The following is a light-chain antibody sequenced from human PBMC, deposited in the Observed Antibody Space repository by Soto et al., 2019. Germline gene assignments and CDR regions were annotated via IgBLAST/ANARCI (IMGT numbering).Light chain of an antibody. J-gene: IGKJ4*01. CDR2: GAS. Sequence: QSPTTLSVTPGDRAPLSWGASQSINSNLAWYQQQPGQAPRLLIYGASTRATAVPDRFSGSGSGTDFTLTISSLEPEDFAVYYCQQRSNWALTFGGGTKV. CDR3: QQRSNWALT. CDR1: QSINSN. V-gene: IGKV3-15*01.